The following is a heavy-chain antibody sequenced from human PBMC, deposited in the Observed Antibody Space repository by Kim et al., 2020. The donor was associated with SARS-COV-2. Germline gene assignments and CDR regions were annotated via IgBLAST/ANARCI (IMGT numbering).Heavy chain of an antibody. V-gene: IGHV4-34*13. CDR3: ARGHRYSSGGGFGMDV. J-gene: IGHJ6*02. Sequence: SLKTRVTISVDTSNNQFSLKLSSVTAADTAVYYWARGHRYSSGGGFGMDVWGQGTTVTVSS. D-gene: IGHD6-19*01.